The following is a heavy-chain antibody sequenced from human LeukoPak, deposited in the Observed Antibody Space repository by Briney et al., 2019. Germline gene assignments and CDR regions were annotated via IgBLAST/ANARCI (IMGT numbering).Heavy chain of an antibody. CDR2: IKQDGSEK. D-gene: IGHD2-21*02. V-gene: IGHV3-7*03. CDR1: GFTFSSYA. CDR3: ARAGSGGDCYKCESSDFDY. Sequence: GGSLRLSCAASGFTFSSYAMSWVRQAPGKGLEWVANIKQDGSEKYYVDSVKGRFTISRDNAKNSLYLQMNSLRAEDTAVYYCARAGSGGDCYKCESSDFDYWGQGTLVTVSS. J-gene: IGHJ4*02.